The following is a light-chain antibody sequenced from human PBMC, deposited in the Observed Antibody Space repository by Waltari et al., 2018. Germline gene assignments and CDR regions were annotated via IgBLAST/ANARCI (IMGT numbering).Light chain of an antibody. CDR1: QSLLDSEDGNTY. Sequence: DIVMTQTPLSLPVTLGEPASISRRSSQSLLDSEDGNTYLEWYLQKPGQSPQLLIYEVSNRASGVPDRFSGSGSDTDFTLKISRVEAEDVGVYYCMQALEFPLTFGGGTKVEIK. CDR3: MQALEFPLT. J-gene: IGKJ4*01. V-gene: IGKV2-40*01. CDR2: EVS.